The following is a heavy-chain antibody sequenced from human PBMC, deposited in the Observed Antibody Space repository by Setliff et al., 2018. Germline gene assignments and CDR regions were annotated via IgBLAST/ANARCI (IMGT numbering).Heavy chain of an antibody. CDR3: ARLYYTSRALYFDI. J-gene: IGHJ4*02. CDR1: GYSISSGSFY. V-gene: IGHV4-61*02. CDR2: IYTSGYT. D-gene: IGHD3-3*01. Sequence: PSETLSLTCAVSGYSISSGSFYWSWIRQPAGKGLELVGRIYTSGYTNYNPSLESRVTISLDTSKNQFSRKLSSVTAADTAVYYCARLYYTSRALYFDIWGQGHPVTVSS.